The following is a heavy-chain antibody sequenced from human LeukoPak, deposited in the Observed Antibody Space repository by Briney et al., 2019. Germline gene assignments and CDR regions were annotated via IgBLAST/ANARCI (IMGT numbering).Heavy chain of an antibody. V-gene: IGHV4-30-4*01. Sequence: PSQTLSLTCTVSGASISSGDYYWSWIRQSPGKGLEWIGEINHSGSTNYNPSLKSRVTISVDTSKNQFSLKLSSVTAADTAVYYCARGRPRVTFKLRASSDYWGQGTLVTVSS. CDR2: INHSGST. CDR1: GASISSGDYY. D-gene: IGHD3-16*01. CDR3: ARGRPRVTFKLRASSDY. J-gene: IGHJ4*02.